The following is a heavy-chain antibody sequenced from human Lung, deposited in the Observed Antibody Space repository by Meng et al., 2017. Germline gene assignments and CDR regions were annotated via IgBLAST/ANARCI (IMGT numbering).Heavy chain of an antibody. CDR3: ARDISGPVGYFDY. D-gene: IGHD1-20*01. V-gene: IGHV3-11*01. Sequence: QVQLVESGGGVVKPGGSLRLACAAAGFTCSDYYMSGIRQAPGKGLEWVSYISSSGSTIYYADSVKGRFTISRDNAKNSLYLQMNSLRAEDTAVYYCARDISGPVGYFDYWGQGTLVTVSS. CDR1: GFTCSDYY. CDR2: ISSSGSTI. J-gene: IGHJ4*02.